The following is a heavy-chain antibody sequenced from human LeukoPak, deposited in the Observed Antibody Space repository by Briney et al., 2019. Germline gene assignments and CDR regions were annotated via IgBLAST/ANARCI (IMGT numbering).Heavy chain of an antibody. J-gene: IGHJ4*02. CDR1: GLTFSNYE. V-gene: IGHV3-48*03. CDR2: ISSTGSTI. CDR3: AKDGVDRYYYGSGSYYMDY. D-gene: IGHD3-10*01. Sequence: GGSLRLSCTASGLTFSNYEMNWVRQAPGEGLEWVSYISSTGSTIYYADSVKGRFTISRDNSKNTLYLQMNSLRAEDTAVYYCAKDGVDRYYYGSGSYYMDYWGQGTLVTVSS.